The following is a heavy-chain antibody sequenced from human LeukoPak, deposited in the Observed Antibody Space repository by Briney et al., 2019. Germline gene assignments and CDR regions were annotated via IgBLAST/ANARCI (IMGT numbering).Heavy chain of an antibody. CDR1: GFTFTSYS. Sequence: GGSLRLSCAASGFTFTSYSMNWVRQAPGKGLEWVSYISISGTTIYYADSVKGRFTISRDNAKNSLYLQMNSLRDEDTAVYYCGRELGYCSGSSCSVHHYGLDAWGQGTTVTVSS. CDR2: ISISGTTI. J-gene: IGHJ6*02. CDR3: GRELGYCSGSSCSVHHYGLDA. V-gene: IGHV3-48*02. D-gene: IGHD2-15*01.